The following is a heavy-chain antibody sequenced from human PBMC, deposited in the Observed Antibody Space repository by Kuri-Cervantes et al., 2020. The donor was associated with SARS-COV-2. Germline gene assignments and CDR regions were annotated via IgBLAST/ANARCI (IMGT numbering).Heavy chain of an antibody. CDR1: GYTFTSYG. CDR3: ASTSPSYCSSTSCYWYYMDV. CDR2: ISAYNGNT. J-gene: IGHJ6*03. V-gene: IGHV1-18*01. Sequence: ASVKVSCKASGYTFTSYGISWVRQAPGQGLEWMGWISAYNGNTNYAQKFQGRVTITTDESTSTAYMELSSLRSEDTAVYYCASTSPSYCSSTSCYWYYMDVWGKGTTVTVSS. D-gene: IGHD2-2*01.